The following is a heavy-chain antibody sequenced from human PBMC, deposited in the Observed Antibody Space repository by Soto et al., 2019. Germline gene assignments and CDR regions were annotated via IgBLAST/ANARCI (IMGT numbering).Heavy chain of an antibody. Sequence: PGGSLRLSCAASGFTFSSYGMHWVRQAPGKGLEWVAVIWYDGSNKYYADSVKGRFTISRDNSKNTLYLQMNSLRAEDTAVYYCARDYEHYYDSSGLWGQGTLVTSPQ. D-gene: IGHD3-22*01. CDR3: ARDYEHYYDSSGL. CDR2: IWYDGSNK. V-gene: IGHV3-33*01. CDR1: GFTFSSYG. J-gene: IGHJ4*02.